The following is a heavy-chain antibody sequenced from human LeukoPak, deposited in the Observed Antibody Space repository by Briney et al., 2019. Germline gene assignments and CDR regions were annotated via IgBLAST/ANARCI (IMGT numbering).Heavy chain of an antibody. J-gene: IGHJ4*02. Sequence: GESLKISCKGSGYSFTSYWVGWVRQMPGKGLEWMGIIYPGDSDTRYSPSFQGQVTISADKSISTAYLQWSSLKASDTAMYYCARVMEWELPYFDYWGQGTLVTVSS. CDR1: GYSFTSYW. CDR2: IYPGDSDT. D-gene: IGHD1-26*01. V-gene: IGHV5-51*01. CDR3: ARVMEWELPYFDY.